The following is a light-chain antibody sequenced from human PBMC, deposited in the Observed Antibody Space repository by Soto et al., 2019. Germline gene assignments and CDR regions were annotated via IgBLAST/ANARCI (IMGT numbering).Light chain of an antibody. CDR2: AAS. CDR3: QHYNSYSEA. J-gene: IGKJ1*01. V-gene: IGKV1-8*01. Sequence: AIRMTQSASSVSASTGDRVTITCRASQGISSYLAWYQQKPGKAPKLLIYAASTLQSGVPSRFSGSGSGTEFTLTISSLQPEDFATYYCQHYNSYSEAFGQGTKVDIK. CDR1: QGISSY.